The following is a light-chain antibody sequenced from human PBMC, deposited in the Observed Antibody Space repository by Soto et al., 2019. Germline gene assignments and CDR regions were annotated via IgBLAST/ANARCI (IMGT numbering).Light chain of an antibody. CDR1: QSVSSTY. J-gene: IGKJ5*01. CDR2: GAS. Sequence: EIVLTQSPGTLSLSPGERATLSCRASQSVSSTYLAWYQQKPGQSPRLLIYGASSRAAGIPDRFSGSGSGTDFTLTITRLESEDLAVYYCQQYGSSPVTFGQGTRLDIK. CDR3: QQYGSSPVT. V-gene: IGKV3-20*01.